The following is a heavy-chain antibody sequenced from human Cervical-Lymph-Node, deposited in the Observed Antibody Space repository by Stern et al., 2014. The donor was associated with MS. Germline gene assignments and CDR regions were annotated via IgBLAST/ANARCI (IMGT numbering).Heavy chain of an antibody. CDR1: GSTFSKSA. CDR2: ISHDGSNK. Sequence: QVQLVESGGGVVPPGRSLRLSCADSGSTFSKSAMHWVRPAPGKGLEWVAVISHDGSNKQYGDAVNGRLAISRDNSRNTLSLEICSLRAEDTAVYYCVRTESFYYYDGMDVWGHGTTVIVSS. V-gene: IGHV3-30*09. CDR3: VRTESFYYYDGMDV. J-gene: IGHJ6*02.